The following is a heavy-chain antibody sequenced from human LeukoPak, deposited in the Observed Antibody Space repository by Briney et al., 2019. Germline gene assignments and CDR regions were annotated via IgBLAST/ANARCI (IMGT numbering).Heavy chain of an antibody. D-gene: IGHD4-23*01. J-gene: IGHJ1*01. Sequence: SETLSLTCSVSGDSIRSGSFHWNWIRQPAGKGLEWIGRIYITGSTDYNPSLKSRVTMSVDTSNNQVSLKLTSVTAADTAVYYCAKSWGYAANSLHIQHWGQGARVIVSA. CDR1: GDSIRSGSFH. CDR3: AKSWGYAANSLHIQH. V-gene: IGHV4-61*02. CDR2: IYITGST.